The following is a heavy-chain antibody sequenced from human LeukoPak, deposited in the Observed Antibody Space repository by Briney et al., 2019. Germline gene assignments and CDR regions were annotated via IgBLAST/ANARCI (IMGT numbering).Heavy chain of an antibody. V-gene: IGHV3-53*01. Sequence: GGSLRLSCAASGFTLSHNYMSWVRQAPGKGLEWVSLIYGGGSTYYADSVKGRFTISRDNSKNTLYLQMNSLRVEDTAVYYCARVVPAAIGLNWFDPWGQGTLVTVSS. D-gene: IGHD2-2*02. J-gene: IGHJ5*02. CDR1: GFTLSHNY. CDR2: IYGGGST. CDR3: ARVVPAAIGLNWFDP.